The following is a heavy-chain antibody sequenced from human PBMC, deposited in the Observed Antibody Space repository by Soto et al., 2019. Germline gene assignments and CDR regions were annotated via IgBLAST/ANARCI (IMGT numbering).Heavy chain of an antibody. CDR2: INPNSGGT. D-gene: IGHD6-13*01. V-gene: IGHV1-2*02. CDR1: GYTFTGYY. CDR3: ARDPGGSSQYYFDY. J-gene: IGHJ4*02. Sequence: ASVKVSCKASGYTFTGYYMHWLRQAPGQGLEWMGWINPNSGGTNYAQKFQGRVTMTRDTSISTAYMELSRLRSDDTAVYYCARDPGGSSQYYFDYWGQGTLVTVSS.